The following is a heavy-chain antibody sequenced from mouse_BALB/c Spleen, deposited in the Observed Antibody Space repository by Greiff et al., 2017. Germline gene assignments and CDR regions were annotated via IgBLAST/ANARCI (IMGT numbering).Heavy chain of an antibody. J-gene: IGHJ2*01. CDR3: ARSWEGGYFDY. D-gene: IGHD4-1*01. CDR2: INPSTGYT. CDR1: GYTFTSYW. V-gene: IGHV1-7*01. Sequence: SGAELAKPGASVKMSCKASGYTFTSYWMHWVKQRPGQGLEWIGYINPSTGYTEYNQKFKDKATLTADKSSSTAYMQLSSLTSEDSAVYYCARSWEGGYFDYWGQGTTLTVSS.